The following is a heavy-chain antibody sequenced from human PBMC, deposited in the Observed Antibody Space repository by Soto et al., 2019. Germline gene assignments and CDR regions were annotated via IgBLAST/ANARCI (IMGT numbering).Heavy chain of an antibody. J-gene: IGHJ5*02. CDR2: IDPSDSYS. V-gene: IGHV5-10-1*01. Sequence: GESLKISCKGSGYSFTSYWINWVRQVPGKGLEWMGRIDPSDSYSNYNPSFQGHVTISADKSLSTAYLQWASLKASDTAIYYCARVPSPWGQGTLVTVSS. CDR1: GYSFTSYW. CDR3: ARVPSP.